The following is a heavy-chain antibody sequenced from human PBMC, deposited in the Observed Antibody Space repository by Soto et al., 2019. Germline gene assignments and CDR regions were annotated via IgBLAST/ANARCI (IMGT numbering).Heavy chain of an antibody. CDR3: AAGGTRWLHSPFDY. CDR2: FDPEDGET. CDR1: GHTLTELS. J-gene: IGHJ4*02. D-gene: IGHD1-1*01. Sequence: QVQLVQSGAEVKKPGASVKVSCKVSGHTLTELSMHWVRQAPGKGLEWMGGFDPEDGETISAQKFQGRVTMIEDTSTDSTYMELSSLRSEDTAVYYCAAGGTRWLHSPFDYWGQGTLVTISS. V-gene: IGHV1-24*01.